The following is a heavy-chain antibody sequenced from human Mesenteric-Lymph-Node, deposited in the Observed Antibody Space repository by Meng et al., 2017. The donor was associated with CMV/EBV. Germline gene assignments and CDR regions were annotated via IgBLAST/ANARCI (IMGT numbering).Heavy chain of an antibody. J-gene: IGHJ4*02. CDR3: ARDREYCITASCFNPQIH. CDR1: GGTFSSYT. Sequence: SVKVSCKASGGTFSSYTINWVRQAPGQGLEWMGRIIPILDITNYAQEFQDRVTITADKSTSTAYMELSSLRSEDTAVYYCARDREYCITASCFNPQIHWDRGTLVTVSS. V-gene: IGHV1-69*04. D-gene: IGHD2-2*01. CDR2: IIPILDIT.